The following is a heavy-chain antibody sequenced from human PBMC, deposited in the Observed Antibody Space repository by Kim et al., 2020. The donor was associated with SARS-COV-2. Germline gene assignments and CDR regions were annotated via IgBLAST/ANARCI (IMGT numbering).Heavy chain of an antibody. CDR3: ASRSFRRGYSYGLGSYGMDV. J-gene: IGHJ6*02. V-gene: IGHV5-51*01. CDR1: GYSFTSYW. CDR2: IYPGDSDT. D-gene: IGHD5-18*01. Sequence: GESLKISCKGSGYSFTSYWIGWVRQMPGKGLEWMGIIYPGDSDTRYSPSFQGQVTISADKSISTAYLQWSSLKASDTAMYYCASRSFRRGYSYGLGSYGMDVWGQGTTVTVSS.